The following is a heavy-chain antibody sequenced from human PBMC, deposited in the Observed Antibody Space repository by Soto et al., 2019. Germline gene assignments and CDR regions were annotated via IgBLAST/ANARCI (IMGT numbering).Heavy chain of an antibody. V-gene: IGHV3-7*01. CDR2: IKGDASEK. D-gene: IGHD5-12*01. CDR1: GFSFGVYW. CDR3: ARDSGYRARSSVNQYLDY. J-gene: IGHJ4*01. Sequence: EVQLEESGGGLVQPGGSLRLSCGASGFSFGVYWMSWVRQAPGKGLEWLATIKGDASEKKYVDSVKGRFTTSRDNAKNSLYRQMDSLRAEDTAIYYCARDSGYRARSSVNQYLDYWGHGTLVTVSS.